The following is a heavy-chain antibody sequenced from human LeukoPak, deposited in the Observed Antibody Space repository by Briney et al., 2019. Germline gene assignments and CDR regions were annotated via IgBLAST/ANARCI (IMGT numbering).Heavy chain of an antibody. Sequence: SETLSLTCTVSGGSISSYYWSRIRQPPGKGLEWIGYIYYSGSTNYNPSLKSRVTISVDTSKNQFSLKLSSVTAADTAVYYCASHPSGWHGESRDYWGQGTLVTVSS. D-gene: IGHD6-19*01. J-gene: IGHJ4*02. CDR1: GGSISSYY. CDR2: IYYSGST. CDR3: ASHPSGWHGESRDY. V-gene: IGHV4-59*01.